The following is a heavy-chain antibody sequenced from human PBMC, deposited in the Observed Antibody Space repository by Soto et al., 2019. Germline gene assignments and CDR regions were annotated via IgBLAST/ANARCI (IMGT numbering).Heavy chain of an antibody. CDR1: GFIFSDYY. D-gene: IGHD3-16*01. CDR3: ARDRLATNYYFDY. CDR2: IRSSGNTV. Sequence: QVQLVESGGGLVKPGGSLRLSCAASGFIFSDYYMTWIRQAPGKGLEWVSYIRSSGNTVYYADSVKGRFTISRDNARNSLYHQMHSLRAEDTAVYYCARDRLATNYYFDYWGQGTLVTVSS. J-gene: IGHJ4*02. V-gene: IGHV3-11*01.